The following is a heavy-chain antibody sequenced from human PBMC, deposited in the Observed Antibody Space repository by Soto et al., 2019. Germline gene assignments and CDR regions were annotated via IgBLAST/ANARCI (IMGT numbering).Heavy chain of an antibody. CDR3: AKDRGGDCPDNSCYFGADY. CDR2: ISDTGSSH. V-gene: IGHV3-30*18. D-gene: IGHD2-2*01. Sequence: GGSLRLSCVGSGFTFSSYGMHWVRQAPGKGLECVAVISDTGSSHYYAASVEGRFTISRENSKNILSLHMDRLRVEDTAVYYCAKDRGGDCPDNSCYFGADYWGQGTPVTVS. CDR1: GFTFSSYG. J-gene: IGHJ4*02.